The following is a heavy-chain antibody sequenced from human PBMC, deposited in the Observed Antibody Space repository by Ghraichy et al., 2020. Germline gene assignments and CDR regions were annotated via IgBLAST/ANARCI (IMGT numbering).Heavy chain of an antibody. D-gene: IGHD3-10*01. CDR3: ARRLEGNVYGSGSVDY. CDR1: GGSFSGYY. CDR2: INHSGST. V-gene: IGHV4-34*01. Sequence: SETLSLTCAVYGGSFSGYYWSWIRQPPGKGLEWIGEINHSGSTNYNPSLKSRVTMSVDTSKNQFSLKLSSVTAADTAVYYCARRLEGNVYGSGSVDYWGQGPLVTVSS. J-gene: IGHJ4*02.